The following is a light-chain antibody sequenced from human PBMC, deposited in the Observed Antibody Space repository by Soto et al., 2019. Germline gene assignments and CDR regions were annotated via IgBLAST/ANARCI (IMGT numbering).Light chain of an antibody. V-gene: IGKV3-20*01. Sequence: EIVLTQSPGTLSLSPGERATLSCRASQSVSSSYLAWYQQKPGQAPRLLIYGASSRATGIPVRFSGSGSGTDFTLTISRLAPEDFAVYYCLQYGSSPPYTFGQGTKLEIK. CDR1: QSVSSSY. J-gene: IGKJ2*01. CDR2: GAS. CDR3: LQYGSSPPYT.